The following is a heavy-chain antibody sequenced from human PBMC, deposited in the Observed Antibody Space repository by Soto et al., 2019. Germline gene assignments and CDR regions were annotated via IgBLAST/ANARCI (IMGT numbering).Heavy chain of an antibody. CDR1: GFTFNTYT. J-gene: IGHJ4*02. CDR3: ARDREYQPLPDY. D-gene: IGHD2-2*01. CDR2: ISSSSSTI. V-gene: IGHV3-48*01. Sequence: EVQLVEFGGGLAQPGGSLRLSCAASGFTFNTYTMNWVRQAPGKGLEWVSYISSSSSTIYYADSVKGRFTISRDNAKNSLYLQMNSLRAEDTGVDYCARDREYQPLPDYWGQGTLVTVSS.